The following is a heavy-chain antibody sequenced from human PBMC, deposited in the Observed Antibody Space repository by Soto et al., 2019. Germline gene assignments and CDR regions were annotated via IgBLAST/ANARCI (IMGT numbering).Heavy chain of an antibody. CDR1: GGSMSSYY. V-gene: IGHV4-4*07. J-gene: IGHJ5*02. CDR2: VYSSGGT. D-gene: IGHD3-3*01. Sequence: QVHLQQSGPGLVNPSETLSLTCTVSGGSMSSYYWTWIRQPAGKGLEWIGRVYSSGGTHYNPSLRSRVTISLDTSKNHFSLRLLSVPDADTAVYYCPRGQRFSDWFDPWGQRTLVTVSS. CDR3: PRGQRFSDWFDP.